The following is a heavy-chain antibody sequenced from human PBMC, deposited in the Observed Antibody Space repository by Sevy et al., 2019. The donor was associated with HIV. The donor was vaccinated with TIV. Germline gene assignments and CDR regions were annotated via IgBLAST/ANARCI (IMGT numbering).Heavy chain of an antibody. CDR2: IIPIFGTA. D-gene: IGHD4-17*01. J-gene: IGHJ4*02. V-gene: IGHV1-69*06. CDR3: ARSDGYGDYALDY. Sequence: ASVKVSCKASGGTFSSYAISWVRQAPGQGLEWMGGIIPIFGTANYAQMFQGRVTITADKSTSTAYMELSSLRSEDTAVYYCARSDGYGDYALDYWGQGTLVTVSS. CDR1: GGTFSSYA.